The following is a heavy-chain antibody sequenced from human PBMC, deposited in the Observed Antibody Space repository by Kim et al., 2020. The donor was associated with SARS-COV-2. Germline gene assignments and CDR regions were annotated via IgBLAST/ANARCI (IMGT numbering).Heavy chain of an antibody. CDR3: TTLGRLRPGY. D-gene: IGHD5-12*01. V-gene: IGHV3-15*01. J-gene: IGHJ4*02. Sequence: TDSAAPVKGRFTITREDSKNTLFLQMNSLKTEDTAVYYCTTLGRLRPGYWGQGTLVTVSS. CDR2: T.